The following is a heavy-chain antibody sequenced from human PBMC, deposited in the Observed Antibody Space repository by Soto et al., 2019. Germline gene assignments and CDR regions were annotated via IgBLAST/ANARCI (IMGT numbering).Heavy chain of an antibody. CDR3: ARDGQYRTDGFDI. V-gene: IGHV3-23*01. CDR2: LSRGGGST. D-gene: IGHD5-12*01. Sequence: EAQLLESGGGSVQPGGSLRLSCAASGFTFSSHGMSWIRQAPGKGLEWISGLSRGGGSTYYVDSVKGRFTISRDNAKNTLDLIMKSRRVEATALYYCARDGQYRTDGFDIWGQGTMVTVSS. J-gene: IGHJ3*02. CDR1: GFTFSSHG.